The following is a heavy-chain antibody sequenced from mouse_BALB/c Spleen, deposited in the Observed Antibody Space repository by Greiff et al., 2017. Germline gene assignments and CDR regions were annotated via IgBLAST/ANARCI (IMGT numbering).Heavy chain of an antibody. CDR1: GFTFSSYA. Sequence: EVKLVESGGGLVKPGGSLKLSCAASGFTFSSYAMSWVRQSPEKRLEWVAEISSGGSYTYYPDTVTGRFTISRDNAKNTLYLEMSSLRSEDTAMYYCAREQLGGKAWFAYWGQGTLVTVSA. CDR3: AREQLGGKAWFAY. CDR2: ISSGGSYT. D-gene: IGHD3-1*01. V-gene: IGHV5-9-4*01. J-gene: IGHJ3*01.